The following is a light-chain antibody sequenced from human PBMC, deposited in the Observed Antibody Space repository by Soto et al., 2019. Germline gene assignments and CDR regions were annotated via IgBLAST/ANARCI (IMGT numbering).Light chain of an antibody. CDR1: QSIGTY. J-gene: IGKJ2*01. Sequence: DIQMAQSRWCLPASVGDRISITCRASQSIGTYLSWYQQKPGKAPKLLIYGASNLQSGVPSRFSGSGSETGFTLTISSLQPEDFATYYCQQSYSAPRTFGQGTKVDIK. CDR2: GAS. CDR3: QQSYSAPRT. V-gene: IGKV1-39*01.